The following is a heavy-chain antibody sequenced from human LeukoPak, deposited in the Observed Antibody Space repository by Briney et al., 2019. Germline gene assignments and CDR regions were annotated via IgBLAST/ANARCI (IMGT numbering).Heavy chain of an antibody. V-gene: IGHV4-30-4*01. J-gene: IGHJ2*01. Sequence: SQTLSLTCTVSGGSISSGDYYWSWIRQPPGKGLEWIGYIYYSGSTYYNPSLKSRVPISVDTSKTQFSLKLSSVTAADTAVYYCARAVDSSGYHYWYFDLWGRGTLVTVSS. CDR1: GGSISSGDYY. CDR3: ARAVDSSGYHYWYFDL. D-gene: IGHD3-22*01. CDR2: IYYSGST.